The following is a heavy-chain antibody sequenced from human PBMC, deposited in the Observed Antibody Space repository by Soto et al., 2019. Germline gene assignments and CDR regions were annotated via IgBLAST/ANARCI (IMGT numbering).Heavy chain of an antibody. CDR3: ARLDYGDYNFDY. V-gene: IGHV4-39*01. CDR1: GGSISSSSYY. D-gene: IGHD4-17*01. Sequence: QLQLQESGPGLVKPSETLSLTCTVSGGSISSSSYYWDWIRQPPGKGLEWIGSIYYSGSTYYNPSLKSRVTISVDTSKNQFSLTLSSVTAADTAVYYCARLDYGDYNFDYWGQGTLVTVSS. CDR2: IYYSGST. J-gene: IGHJ4*02.